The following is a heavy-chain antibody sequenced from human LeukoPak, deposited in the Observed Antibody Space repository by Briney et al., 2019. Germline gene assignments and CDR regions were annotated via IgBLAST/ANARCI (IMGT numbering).Heavy chain of an antibody. D-gene: IGHD6-13*01. J-gene: IGHJ4*02. CDR3: AAAAAGFL. CDR2: IYYSGST. CDR1: NGSINSYY. V-gene: IGHV4-39*07. Sequence: SETLSLTCTVSNGSINSYYWSWIRQPPGKGLEWIGSIYYSGSTYYNPSLKSRVTISVDTSKNQFSLKLSSVTAADTAVYYCAAAAAGFLWGQGTLVTVSS.